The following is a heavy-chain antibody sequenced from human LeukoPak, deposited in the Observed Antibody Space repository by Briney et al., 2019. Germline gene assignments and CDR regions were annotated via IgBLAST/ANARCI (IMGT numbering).Heavy chain of an antibody. V-gene: IGHV3-7*01. CDR2: INLGGSQK. CDR1: GFTVFNYW. Sequence: PGGSLRLSCAASGFTVFNYWMSWVRQAPGKGLEWVANINLGGSQKYYVDSLKGRFTISRDNAKNSLYLQMNSLRAEDTAVYYCARDLCSSSWYGFDYWGQGTLVTVSS. CDR3: ARDLCSSSWYGFDY. J-gene: IGHJ4*02. D-gene: IGHD6-13*01.